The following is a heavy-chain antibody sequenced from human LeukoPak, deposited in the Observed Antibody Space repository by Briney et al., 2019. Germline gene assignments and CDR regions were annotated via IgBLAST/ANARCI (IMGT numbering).Heavy chain of an antibody. D-gene: IGHD3-22*01. V-gene: IGHV4-34*01. Sequence: SETLSLTCAVYVGSFSGYSWTWIRQPPGKGLEWIGEISHSGGSNYNPSLKNRVTISADTSKNQFSLKLSSVTAADTAVYYCARVEDSSGSPTTIDYWGQGTLVTVSS. CDR2: ISHSGGS. CDR3: ARVEDSSGSPTTIDY. CDR1: VGSFSGYS. J-gene: IGHJ4*02.